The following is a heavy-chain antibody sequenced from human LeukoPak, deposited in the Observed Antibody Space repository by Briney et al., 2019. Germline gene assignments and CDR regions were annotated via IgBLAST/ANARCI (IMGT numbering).Heavy chain of an antibody. V-gene: IGHV4-39*07. Sequence: SDTLSLLCSLSGGSMRSSSYHWGGIRQPPGKGLERIGNLYYSVRTFYNLSLKRRVNISLDSFKNQFSLTVVSVAPRDRGVFFCARERRGDLYAFDIWGQGTMVTVSS. J-gene: IGHJ3*02. CDR2: LYYSVRT. CDR3: ARERRGDLYAFDI. D-gene: IGHD2-21*02. CDR1: GGSMRSSSYH.